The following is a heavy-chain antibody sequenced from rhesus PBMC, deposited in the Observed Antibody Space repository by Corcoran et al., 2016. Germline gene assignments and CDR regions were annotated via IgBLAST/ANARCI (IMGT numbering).Heavy chain of an antibody. CDR2: IRSGGRT. CDR1: GGSVSGYW. V-gene: IGHV4-160*01. J-gene: IGHJ2*01. Sequence: QVQLQQWGEGLVKPSETLSLTCAVYGGSVSGYWWGWIRQPPGKGLEWIGRIRSGGRTNYNPTRKSRVTLSKDTAKNQFSLKLSSVTAADTAVYYCARVRPRHWYFDIWGPGTPITISS. CDR3: ARVRPRHWYFDI.